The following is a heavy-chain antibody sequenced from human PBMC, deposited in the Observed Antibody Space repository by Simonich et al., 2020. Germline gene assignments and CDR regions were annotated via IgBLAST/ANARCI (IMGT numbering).Heavy chain of an antibody. D-gene: IGHD1-1*01. CDR1: GGSFSGYY. J-gene: IGHJ3*02. CDR2: INHSGST. V-gene: IGHV4-34*01. Sequence: QVQLQQWGAGLLKPSETLSLTCAVSGGSFSGYYWSWIRQPPGKGLEWIWEINHSGSTNYNPSLKSRVTISVDTSKNQFSRKLSSVTAADTAVYYCARGKGWKNAFDIWGQGTMVTVSS. CDR3: ARGKGWKNAFDI.